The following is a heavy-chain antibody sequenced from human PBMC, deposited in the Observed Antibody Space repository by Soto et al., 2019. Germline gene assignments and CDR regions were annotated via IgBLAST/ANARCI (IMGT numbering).Heavy chain of an antibody. CDR3: ARDSYSSGWYQKFDY. V-gene: IGHV3-48*02. CDR1: GFTFSSYS. J-gene: IGHJ4*02. Sequence: PGGSLRLSCAASGFTFSSYSMNWVRQAPGKGLEWVSYISSSSSTIYYADSVKGRFTISRDNAKNSLYLQMNSLRDEDTAVYYCARDSYSSGWYQKFDYWGQGTLVTVSS. D-gene: IGHD6-19*01. CDR2: ISSSSSTI.